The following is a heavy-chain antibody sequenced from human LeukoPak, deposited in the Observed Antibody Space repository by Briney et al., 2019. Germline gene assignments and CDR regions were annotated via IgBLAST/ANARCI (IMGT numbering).Heavy chain of an antibody. CDR1: GFTFSNYA. V-gene: IGHV3-23*01. J-gene: IGHJ4*02. D-gene: IGHD1-26*01. Sequence: GGSLRLSCAASGFTFSNYAMSWVRQAPGKGLEWVSGISGSGGSTYYAGSVGRFSISRDNSNNTLYLQLTGLRADDTAVYYCAKEGRGMGAATMDYWGQGTLVTVSS. CDR3: AKEGRGMGAATMDY. CDR2: ISGSGGST.